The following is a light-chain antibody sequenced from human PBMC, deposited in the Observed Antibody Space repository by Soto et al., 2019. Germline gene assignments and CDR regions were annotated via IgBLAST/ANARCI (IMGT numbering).Light chain of an antibody. CDR2: GAS. CDR3: LQYNNWPPYT. J-gene: IGKJ2*01. CDR1: QTIGNN. V-gene: IGKV3-15*01. Sequence: VMTQSPATLSVSPGGRATLSCRASQTIGNNLAWYQQKPGQPPRFLIYGASTRATGIPARFSGSGSGTEFTLTISSLQSEDSAVYYCLQYNNWPPYTFGQGTKLEIK.